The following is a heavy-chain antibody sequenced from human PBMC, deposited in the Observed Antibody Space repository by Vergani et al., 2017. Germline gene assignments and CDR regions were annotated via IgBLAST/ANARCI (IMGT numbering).Heavy chain of an antibody. V-gene: IGHV3-21*04. CDR1: GFTFSSYS. Sequence: EVQLVESGGGLVQPGGSLRLSCAASGFTFSSYSMNWVRQAPGKGLEWVSSISSSSSYIYYADSVKGRFTISRDNAKNSLYLQMNSLRAEDTAVYYCAKSSIAAAWGGAFDIWGQGTMVTVSS. D-gene: IGHD6-13*01. J-gene: IGHJ3*02. CDR3: AKSSIAAAWGGAFDI. CDR2: ISSSSSYI.